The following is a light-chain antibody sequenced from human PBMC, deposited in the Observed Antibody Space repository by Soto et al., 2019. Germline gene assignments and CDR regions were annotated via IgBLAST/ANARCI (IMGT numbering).Light chain of an antibody. CDR1: RRVSSN. CDR2: GAS. Sequence: EIVLSLSPGTLSLSPGERATLSCGASRRVSSNYLAWYQQKPGQAPRLLIFGASSRATGIPARFSGSGSGTEFNLTISSLQSEDFAVYFCQQYDDWLRLTFGGGTKVDIK. V-gene: IGKV3D-15*01. CDR3: QQYDDWLRLT. J-gene: IGKJ4*01.